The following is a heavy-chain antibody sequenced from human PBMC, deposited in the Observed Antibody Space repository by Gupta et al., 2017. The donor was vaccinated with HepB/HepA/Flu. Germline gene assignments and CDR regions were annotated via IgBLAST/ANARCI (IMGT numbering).Heavy chain of an antibody. CDR1: GCSISSSSYY. Sequence: QLQLQESGPGLVKPSETLSLTCTVSGCSISSSSYYWGWIRQPPGKGLEWIGSIYYSGSTYYNPSLKSRVTISVDTSKNQFSLKLSSVTAADTAVYYCARHLLSHSSSWYFIGLRGEFDYWGQGTLVTVSS. J-gene: IGHJ4*02. V-gene: IGHV4-39*01. CDR3: ARHLLSHSSSWYFIGLRGEFDY. CDR2: IYYSGST. D-gene: IGHD6-13*01.